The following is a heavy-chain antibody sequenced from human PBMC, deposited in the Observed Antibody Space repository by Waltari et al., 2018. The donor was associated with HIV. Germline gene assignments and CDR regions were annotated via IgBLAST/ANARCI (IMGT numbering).Heavy chain of an antibody. V-gene: IGHV3-23*01. J-gene: IGHJ2*01. CDR2: ISKSGDNK. D-gene: IGHD3-22*01. CDR1: GFTFTNDA. CDR3: AKAQRYYYENTGYGYFDL. Sequence: EVQLLESGGGLVQPGGSLRLSCAASGFTFTNDAMTWVRQAPGKGLEWVSVISKSGDNKNYADSVKGRFTISRDNSKNTLYVQMNSLGGEDTAVYYCAKAQRYYYENTGYGYFDLWGRGTLVTVSS.